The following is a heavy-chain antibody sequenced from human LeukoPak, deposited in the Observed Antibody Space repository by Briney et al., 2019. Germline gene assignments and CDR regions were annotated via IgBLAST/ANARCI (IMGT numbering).Heavy chain of an antibody. CDR3: AEEVGNAYPTFDY. Sequence: GGSLRLSCAASGXTFSNYVVSWVRQAPGKGLEWVSSISGSGGSTYYADSVKGRFTISRDNSKNTLYLQMNSLRVEDTAVYYCAEEVGNAYPTFDYWGQGTLVTVSS. J-gene: IGHJ4*02. CDR1: GXTFSNYV. CDR2: ISGSGGST. V-gene: IGHV3-23*01. D-gene: IGHD3-16*01.